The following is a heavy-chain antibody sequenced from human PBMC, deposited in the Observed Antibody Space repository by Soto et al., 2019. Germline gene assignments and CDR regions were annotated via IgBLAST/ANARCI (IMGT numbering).Heavy chain of an antibody. CDR2: ISGSGGST. Sequence: EVQLLESGGGLVQPGGSLRLSCAASGFTFISYAMRWVRQSPVKGLEWVSAISGSGGSTYYADSVKGRFTISSDNSKNTLYLQMNSLRAEDTAVYYCARRGSGRYYDYWGQGTLVTVSS. CDR1: GFTFISYA. D-gene: IGHD1-26*01. V-gene: IGHV3-23*01. CDR3: ARRGSGRYYDY. J-gene: IGHJ4*02.